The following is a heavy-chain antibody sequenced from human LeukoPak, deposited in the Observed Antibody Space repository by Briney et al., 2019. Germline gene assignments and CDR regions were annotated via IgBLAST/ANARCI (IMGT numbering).Heavy chain of an antibody. D-gene: IGHD2-2*01. Sequence: GASVTVSCKASGYTFTGYYMHWVRQAHGQGLEWMGWINPNSGGTNYAQKFQGRVTMTRDTSISTAYMELSRLRSDDTAVYYCARDVGEYCSSTNCYASHYWGQGTLVTVSS. CDR1: GYTFTGYY. CDR3: ARDVGEYCSSTNCYASHY. J-gene: IGHJ4*02. CDR2: INPNSGGT. V-gene: IGHV1-2*02.